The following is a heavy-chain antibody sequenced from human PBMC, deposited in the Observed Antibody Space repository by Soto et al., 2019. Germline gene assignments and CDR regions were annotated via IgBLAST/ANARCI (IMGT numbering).Heavy chain of an antibody. CDR3: ARDFEIVLGGGGSHGMDV. CDR1: GFTFSSYE. J-gene: IGHJ6*02. CDR2: ISSSGSTI. Sequence: EVQLVESGGGLVQPGGSLRLSCAASGFTFSSYEMNWVRQAPGKGLEWVSYISSSGSTIYYADSVKGRFTISRDNAKKYLYLEMNSLRAEDTAVYYCARDFEIVLGGGGSHGMDVWGQGTTVTVSS. V-gene: IGHV3-48*03. D-gene: IGHD2-15*01.